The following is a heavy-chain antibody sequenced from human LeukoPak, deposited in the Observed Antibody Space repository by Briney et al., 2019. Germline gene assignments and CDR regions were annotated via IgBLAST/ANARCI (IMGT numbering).Heavy chain of an antibody. J-gene: IGHJ4*02. D-gene: IGHD2-21*02. V-gene: IGHV1-69*13. Sequence: ASVKVSCKTSGYIFNNYGISWVRQAPGQGLEWMGGIIPIFGTANYAQKFQGRVTITADESTSTAYMELSSLRSEDTAVYYCARVGPYCGGDCYRYWGQGTLVTVSS. CDR3: ARVGPYCGGDCYRY. CDR2: IIPIFGTA. CDR1: GYIFNNYG.